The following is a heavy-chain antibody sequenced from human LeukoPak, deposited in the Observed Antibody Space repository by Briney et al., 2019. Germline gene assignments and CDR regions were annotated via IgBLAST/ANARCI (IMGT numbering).Heavy chain of an antibody. CDR1: AFAFSNHA. J-gene: IGHJ6*02. CDR2: ISISGGTT. V-gene: IGHV3-23*01. CDR3: ARDRDSNYCYYGMDV. Sequence: GGSLRLSCTASAFAFSNHAMSWVRQAPGKGLEWVSSISISGGTTYYADSVKGRFTISRENSKSTLYLQMNNLRADDTAVYYCARDRDSNYCYYGMDVWGQGTTVTVSS. D-gene: IGHD4-11*01.